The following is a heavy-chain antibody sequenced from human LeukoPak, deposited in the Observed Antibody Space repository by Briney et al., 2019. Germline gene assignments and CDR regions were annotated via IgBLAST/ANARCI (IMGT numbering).Heavy chain of an antibody. J-gene: IGHJ5*02. CDR2: IYYSGST. D-gene: IGHD4-17*01. CDR3: ARVRGTVTTRWFDP. V-gene: IGHV4-61*01. CDR1: RGSVSSGSYY. Sequence: SETLSLTCTASRGSVSSGSYYWSCIRHPPGEGLECPGYIYYSGSTNYNPSLKSRVTISVDTSKNQFSLKLSSVTAADTAVYYCARVRGTVTTRWFDPWGQGTLVTVSS.